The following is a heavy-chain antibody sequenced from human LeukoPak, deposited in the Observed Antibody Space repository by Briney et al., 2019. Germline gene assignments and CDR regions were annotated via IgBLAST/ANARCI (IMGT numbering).Heavy chain of an antibody. CDR2: IYHSGFA. CDR1: GGSINTNNYY. V-gene: IGHV4-39*01. J-gene: IGHJ2*01. Sequence: SSETLSLTCNVSGGSINTNNYYWGWIRQPPGKGLEWIGSIYHSGFAYYNPSLKSRVTVSVDLSRNQFSLKLNSVTAADTAVYYCERHQSDFWYFDLWGRDTPVTVSS. CDR3: ERHQSDFWYFDL.